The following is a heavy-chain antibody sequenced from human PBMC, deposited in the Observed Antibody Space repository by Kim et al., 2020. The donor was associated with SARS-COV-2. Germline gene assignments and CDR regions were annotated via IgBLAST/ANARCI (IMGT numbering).Heavy chain of an antibody. CDR2: ISSSSSYI. CDR1: GFTFSSYS. Sequence: GGSLRLSCAASGFTFSSYSMNWVRQAPGKGLEWVSSISSSSSYIYYADSVKGRFTISRDNAKNSLYLQMNSLRAEDTAVYYCAREGSGRGSETRRAFDIWGQGTMVTVSS. CDR3: AREGSGRGSETRRAFDI. V-gene: IGHV3-21*01. D-gene: IGHD1-1*01. J-gene: IGHJ3*02.